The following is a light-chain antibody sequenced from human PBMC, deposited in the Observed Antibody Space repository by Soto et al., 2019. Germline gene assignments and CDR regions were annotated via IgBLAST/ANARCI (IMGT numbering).Light chain of an antibody. Sequence: DIQLTQSPSFLSASVGDRVTITCRASQGISSYLAWYQQKPGKAPKLLIYAASTLQSGVPSRFSGSGSGTEFTLTISSLQPEDFATYYCQQLNSYPPTFGPGTKVDLK. J-gene: IGKJ3*01. CDR3: QQLNSYPPT. V-gene: IGKV1-9*01. CDR2: AAS. CDR1: QGISSY.